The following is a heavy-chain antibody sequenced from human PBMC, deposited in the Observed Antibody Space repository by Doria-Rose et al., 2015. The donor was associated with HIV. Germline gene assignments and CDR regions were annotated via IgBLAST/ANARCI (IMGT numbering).Heavy chain of an antibody. J-gene: IGHJ6*03. Sequence: VSGGSIRSYYWNWIRQPPGKGLEWIGYIYSSGSTHYNSSLKSRVTISIDTSKNQFSLKLSSVTAADTAVYYCARFRPSRGIYYSLDVWGKGTTVTVSS. CDR2: IYSSGST. CDR1: GGSIRSYY. V-gene: IGHV4-4*09. D-gene: IGHD3-10*01. CDR3: ARFRPSRGIYYSLDV.